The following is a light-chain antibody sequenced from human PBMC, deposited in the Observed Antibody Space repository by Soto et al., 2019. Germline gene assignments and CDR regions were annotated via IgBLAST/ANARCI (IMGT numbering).Light chain of an antibody. CDR1: QTISSW. Sequence: DIQMTQSPSTLSGSVVDIVTITCRASQTISSWLAWYQQKPGKAPKLLIYKASTLKSGVPSRFSGSGSGTEFTLTISSLQPDDFATYYCQNYNSYSEACGQGNKGDIK. V-gene: IGKV1-5*03. J-gene: IGKJ1*01. CDR2: KAS. CDR3: QNYNSYSEA.